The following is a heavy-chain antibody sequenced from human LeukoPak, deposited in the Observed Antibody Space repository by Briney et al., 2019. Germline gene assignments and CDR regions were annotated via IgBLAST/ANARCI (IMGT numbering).Heavy chain of an antibody. J-gene: IGHJ5*02. CDR3: ARGDYYGSGSYPPHPLFDP. D-gene: IGHD3-10*01. CDR2: IYTSGST. Sequence: PSQTLSLTCTVSGGSISSGSYYWSWIRQPAGKGLEWIGRIYTSGSTNYNPSLKSRVTISVDTSKNQFSLKLSSVTAADTAVYYCARGDYYGSGSYPPHPLFDPWGQGTLVTVSS. CDR1: GGSISSGSYY. V-gene: IGHV4-61*02.